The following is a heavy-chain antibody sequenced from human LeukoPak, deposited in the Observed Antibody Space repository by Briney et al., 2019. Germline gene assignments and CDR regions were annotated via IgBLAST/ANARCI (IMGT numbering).Heavy chain of an antibody. CDR1: GYTFTSYY. CDR3: ATSYYDISGYYYYYMDV. D-gene: IGHD3-9*01. CDR2: INPSGGST. Sequence: ASVKVSCKASGYTFTSYYMHWVRQAPGQGLEWMGIINPSGGSTSYAQKFQGRVTMTRDMSTSTVYMELSSLRSEDTAVYYCATSYYDISGYYYYYMDVWGKGTTVTVSS. V-gene: IGHV1-46*01. J-gene: IGHJ6*03.